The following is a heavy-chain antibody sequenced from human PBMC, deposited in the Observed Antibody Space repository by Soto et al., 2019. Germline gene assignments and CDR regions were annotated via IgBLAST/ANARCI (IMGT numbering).Heavy chain of an antibody. J-gene: IGHJ4*02. CDR1: GGSISSSSYY. CDR2: IYYSGST. V-gene: IGHV4-39*07. CDR3: ARGRYYFHY. Sequence: SETLSPTCTVSGGSISSSSYYWGWIRQPPGKGLEWIGSIYYSGSTYYNPALKSRVMISVDTSKNQYSLKLNSVTAADTAVYYCARGRYYFHYWGQGTLVTVSS.